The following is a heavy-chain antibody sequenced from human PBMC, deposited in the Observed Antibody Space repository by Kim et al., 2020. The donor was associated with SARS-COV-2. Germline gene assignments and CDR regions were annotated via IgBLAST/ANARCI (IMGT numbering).Heavy chain of an antibody. CDR3: ARLMPEVWCGRLSCYYYGMDV. V-gene: IGHV4-59*08. CDR1: GGSISSYY. CDR2: IYYSGST. J-gene: IGHJ6*02. Sequence: SETLSLTCTVSGGSISSYYWSWIRQPPGKGLEWIGYIYYSGSTNYNPSLKSRVTISVDTSKNQFSLKLSSVTAADTAVYYCARLMPEVWCGRLSCYYYGMDVWGQGTMVTVSS. D-gene: IGHD3-10*01.